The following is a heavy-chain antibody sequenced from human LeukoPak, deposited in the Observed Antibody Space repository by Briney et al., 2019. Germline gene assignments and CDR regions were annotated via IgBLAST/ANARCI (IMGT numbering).Heavy chain of an antibody. Sequence: GGSLRLSCAASGFAFGICAMTWVRQAPGKGLEWVASIGGPTETYYADSVRGRFAVSRDNSQSTLFLQLNSLTAEDTAIYYCAKDATPGNSIWDYFAYWGQGALVTVSS. J-gene: IGHJ4*02. CDR2: IGGPTET. CDR3: AKDATPGNSIWDYFAY. CDR1: GFAFGICA. D-gene: IGHD2-15*01. V-gene: IGHV3-23*01.